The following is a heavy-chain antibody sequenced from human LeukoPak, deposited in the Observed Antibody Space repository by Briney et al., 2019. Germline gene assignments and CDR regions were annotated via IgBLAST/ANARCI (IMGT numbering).Heavy chain of an antibody. CDR1: GYSISSGYY. J-gene: IGHJ5*02. Sequence: SETLSLTCTVSGYSISSGYYWGWIRQPPGKGLEWIGSIYHSGSTYYNPSLKSRVTISVDTSKNQFSLKLSSVTAADTAVYYCARAVGATTFPWFDPWGQGTLVTVSS. CDR3: ARAVGATTFPWFDP. D-gene: IGHD1-26*01. CDR2: IYHSGST. V-gene: IGHV4-38-2*02.